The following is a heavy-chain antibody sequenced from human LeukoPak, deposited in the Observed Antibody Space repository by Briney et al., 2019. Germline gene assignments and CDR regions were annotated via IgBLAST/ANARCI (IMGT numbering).Heavy chain of an antibody. CDR2: INPNSGGT. Sequence: ASVKVSCKASGYTFTGYYMHWVRQAPGQGLEWMGWINPNSGGTNYAQKLQGRVTMTTDTSTSTAYMELRSLRSDDTAVYYCATTDTIFGVVTPDAFDIWGQGTMVTVSS. J-gene: IGHJ3*02. V-gene: IGHV1-2*02. CDR3: ATTDTIFGVVTPDAFDI. D-gene: IGHD3-3*01. CDR1: GYTFTGYY.